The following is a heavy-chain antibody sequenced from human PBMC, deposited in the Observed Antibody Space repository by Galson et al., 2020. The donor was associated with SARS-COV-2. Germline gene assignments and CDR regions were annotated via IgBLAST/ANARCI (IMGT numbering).Heavy chain of an antibody. Sequence: SETLSLTCAVSGGSISSGGYSWSWIRQPPGKGLEWIGYIYHSGSTYYNPSLKSRVTISVDRSKNQFSLKLSSVTAADTAVYYCAGHYGDYGGFDYWGQGTLVTVSS. CDR2: IYHSGST. J-gene: IGHJ4*02. D-gene: IGHD4-17*01. CDR3: AGHYGDYGGFDY. V-gene: IGHV4-30-2*01. CDR1: GGSISSGGYS.